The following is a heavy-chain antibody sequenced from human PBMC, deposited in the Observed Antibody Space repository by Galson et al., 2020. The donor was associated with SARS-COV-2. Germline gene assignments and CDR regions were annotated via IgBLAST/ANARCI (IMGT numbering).Heavy chain of an antibody. CDR3: ARVRGYSYGTGNWFDP. CDR2: IYHSGST. V-gene: IGHV4-30-2*01. J-gene: IGHJ5*02. Sequence: RTSETLSLTCAVSGGSISSGGYSWSWIRQPPGKGLEWIGYIYHSGSTYYNPSLKSRVTISVDRSKNQFSLKLSSVTAADTAVYYCARVRGYSYGTGNWFDPWGQGTLVTVSS. CDR1: GGSISSGGYS. D-gene: IGHD5-18*01.